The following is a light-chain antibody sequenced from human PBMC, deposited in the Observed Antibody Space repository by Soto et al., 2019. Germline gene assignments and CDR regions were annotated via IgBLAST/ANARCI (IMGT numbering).Light chain of an antibody. CDR1: QSISTW. Sequence: DIQKTQSPSTLSASVGDGVTITCRASQSISTWLAWYQQKPGKAPKLLIYKASRLEGGVPSRFSGSGSGTDFNITISSLQPDDFATYYCQQYNSYPLTFGGGTTVEIK. CDR3: QQYNSYPLT. V-gene: IGKV1-5*03. J-gene: IGKJ4*01. CDR2: KAS.